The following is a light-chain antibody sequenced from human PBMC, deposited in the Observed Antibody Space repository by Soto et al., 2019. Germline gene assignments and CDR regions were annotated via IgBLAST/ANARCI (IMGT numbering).Light chain of an antibody. Sequence: AIRMTQSPSSFSASTGDRVTITCRASQGISSYLAWYQQKPGKAPKLLIYAASTLQGGVPSRFSGSGSRTDFTLTISCLQSDDFATYYCQQYYRYPPAFGPGTQVDIK. V-gene: IGKV1-8*01. CDR3: QQYYRYPPA. J-gene: IGKJ3*01. CDR2: AAS. CDR1: QGISSY.